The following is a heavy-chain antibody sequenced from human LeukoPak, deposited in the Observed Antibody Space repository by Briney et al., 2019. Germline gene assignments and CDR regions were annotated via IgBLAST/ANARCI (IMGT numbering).Heavy chain of an antibody. CDR2: ISGSGGST. D-gene: IGHD2-15*01. J-gene: IGHJ4*02. V-gene: IGHV3-23*01. CDR1: GFTFSSYG. CDR3: AKGGIAVVVAAYYPFDY. Sequence: PGGSLRLSCAASGFTFSSYGMSWVRQAPGKGLEWVSVISGSGGSTYYADSVKGRFTISRDNSKNTLYLQMNSLRAEDTAVYYCAKGGIAVVVAAYYPFDYWGPGTLVTVSS.